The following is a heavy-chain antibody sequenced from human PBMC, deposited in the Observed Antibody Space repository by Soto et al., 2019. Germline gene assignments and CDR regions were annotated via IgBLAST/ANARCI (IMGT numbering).Heavy chain of an antibody. Sequence: QVQLVESGGGVVQHGRSLRLSCAASGFTFSSYAMHWVRQAPGKGLEWVAVISYDGSNKYYADSVKGRFTISRDNSKNTLYLQMNSLRAEDTAVYYCARADCSSTSCYSGAYDIWGQGTMVTVSS. CDR1: GFTFSSYA. CDR3: ARADCSSTSCYSGAYDI. V-gene: IGHV3-30-3*01. D-gene: IGHD2-2*02. CDR2: ISYDGSNK. J-gene: IGHJ3*02.